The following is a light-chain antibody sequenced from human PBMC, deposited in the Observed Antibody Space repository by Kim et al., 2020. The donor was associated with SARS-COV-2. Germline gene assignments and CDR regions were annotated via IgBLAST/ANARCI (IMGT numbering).Light chain of an antibody. CDR2: GKN. CDR1: SLKTSY. Sequence: ALGQTVKITCQGASLKTSYATWYQQKPGQAPVLVIYGKNNRPSGIPDRFSGSSSANTASLTITGAQAEDEADYYCSSRDTTNNHVVFGGGTQLTVL. CDR3: SSRDTTNNHVV. J-gene: IGLJ3*02. V-gene: IGLV3-19*01.